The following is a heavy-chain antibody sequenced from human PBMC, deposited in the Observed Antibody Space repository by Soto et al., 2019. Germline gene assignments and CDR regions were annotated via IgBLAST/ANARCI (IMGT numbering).Heavy chain of an antibody. CDR1: GYMFTSYD. J-gene: IGHJ4*02. CDR2: MNPNSGNT. D-gene: IGHD3-10*01. CDR3: ARDWSPNYYGSGRHPTKLDY. V-gene: IGHV1-8*01. Sequence: GASVKVSCKASGYMFTSYDINWVRQATGQGPEWLGWMNPNSGNTGYAQKFQGRVSMTRNPSISTAYMELSSLRSEDTAVYYCARDWSPNYYGSGRHPTKLDYWGQGTLVTVSS.